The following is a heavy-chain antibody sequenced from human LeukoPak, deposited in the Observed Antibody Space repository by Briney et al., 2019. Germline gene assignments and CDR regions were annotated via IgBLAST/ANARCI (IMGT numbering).Heavy chain of an antibody. Sequence: PSETLSLTCTVSGGSISSYYWSWIRQPPGKGLEWIGYIYYSGSTNYNPSLKSRVTISVDTSKNQFSLKLSSVTAADTAVYYCARRDCSGGSCYFGYWGQGTLVTVSS. J-gene: IGHJ4*02. CDR2: IYYSGST. CDR1: GGSISSYY. D-gene: IGHD2-15*01. V-gene: IGHV4-59*08. CDR3: ARRDCSGGSCYFGY.